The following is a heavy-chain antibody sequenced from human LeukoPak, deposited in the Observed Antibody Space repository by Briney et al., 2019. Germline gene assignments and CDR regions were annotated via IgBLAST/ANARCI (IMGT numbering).Heavy chain of an antibody. J-gene: IGHJ4*02. CDR2: IYSDCNT. V-gene: IGHV3-53*01. CDR3: ARYLSRGLYYFDH. CDR1: GFSVSNTY. Sequence: GGSLTLSCAASGFSVSNTYMSWVRQAQPPGLELVSIIYSDCNTYYSDSLKGRFTISRYNSKTTLYLQMNSLRADDTAVYYCARYLSRGLYYFDHWGQGTLVSVSS. D-gene: IGHD2/OR15-2a*01.